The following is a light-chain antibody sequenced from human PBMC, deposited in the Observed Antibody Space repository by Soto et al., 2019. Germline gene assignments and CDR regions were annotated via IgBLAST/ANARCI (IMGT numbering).Light chain of an antibody. CDR3: QQYGSSPLT. V-gene: IGKV3-20*01. CDR2: GAS. Sequence: EIVLTQSPGTLSLSPGERATLSCRASQIVSASYLAWYQQKPGQAPRLLIYGASSRATGIPDRFSGSGSGTDFTLTISRLEPEAFAVYYCQQYGSSPLTFGGGTKVEIK. J-gene: IGKJ4*01. CDR1: QIVSASY.